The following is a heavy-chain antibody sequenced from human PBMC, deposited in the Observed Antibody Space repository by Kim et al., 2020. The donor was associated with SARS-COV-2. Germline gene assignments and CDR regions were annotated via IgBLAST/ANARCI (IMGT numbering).Heavy chain of an antibody. D-gene: IGHD6-13*01. CDR2: IYYGGTT. CDR1: GGSISKGGYS. Sequence: SETLSLTCNVSGGSISKGGYSWTWIRQHPGKGLEWIGHIYYGGTTYSNPSLQSRITVSLDTSENQFSLKLRSVTAADTALYFCARGSSWNGFDYWGQGTL. CDR3: ARGSSWNGFDY. J-gene: IGHJ4*02. V-gene: IGHV4-31*03.